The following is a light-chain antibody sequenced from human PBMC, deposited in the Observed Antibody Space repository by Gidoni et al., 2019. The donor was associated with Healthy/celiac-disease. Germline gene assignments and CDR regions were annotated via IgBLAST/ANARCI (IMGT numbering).Light chain of an antibody. J-gene: IGLJ2*01. Sequence: SSERSQDRAVSVALGQTVRITCQGDSLRSYYGSWYQQKRGQPPVLVIYGKNDRPAGIPDRVSGSSSGNTASFTITGAQAEDEADYYCNSRDSSGNHVVFGGGTKLTVL. CDR1: SLRSYY. CDR3: NSRDSSGNHVV. V-gene: IGLV3-19*01. CDR2: GKN.